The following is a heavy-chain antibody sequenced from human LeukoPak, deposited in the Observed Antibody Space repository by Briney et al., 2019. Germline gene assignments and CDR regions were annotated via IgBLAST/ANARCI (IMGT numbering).Heavy chain of an antibody. CDR2: ISGSGGST. J-gene: IGHJ3*02. V-gene: IGHV3-23*01. Sequence: GGTLRLSCAASGFNFRSYGMSWVRQAPGKGLEWVSAISGSGGSTYYADSVKGRFTISRDNSKNTLYLQMNSLRAEDTAVYYCAKEYPTRYSGGAFDIWGQGTMVTVSS. D-gene: IGHD2-15*01. CDR1: GFNFRSYG. CDR3: AKEYPTRYSGGAFDI.